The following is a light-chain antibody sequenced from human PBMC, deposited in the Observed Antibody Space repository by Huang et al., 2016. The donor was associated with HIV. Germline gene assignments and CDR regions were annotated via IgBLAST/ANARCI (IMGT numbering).Light chain of an antibody. CDR2: KAS. Sequence: DIQMTQSPSTLSASVGARVTITCRASLSIGIWLAWYQQKTVKAPKILIYKASTLDTVDPSRFSGSGSGTGFTLTINSLQPDDFATYYCQQYHNSSPYTFGQGTKVEIK. CDR3: QQYHNSSPYT. CDR1: LSIGIW. V-gene: IGKV1-5*03. J-gene: IGKJ2*01.